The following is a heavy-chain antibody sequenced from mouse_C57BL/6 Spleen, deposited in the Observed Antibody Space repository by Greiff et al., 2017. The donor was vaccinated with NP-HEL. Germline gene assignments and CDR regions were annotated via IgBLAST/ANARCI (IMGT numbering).Heavy chain of an antibody. CDR2: INPYNGDT. J-gene: IGHJ4*01. V-gene: IGHV1-20*01. Sequence: EVQLQQSGPELVKPGDSVKISCKASGYSFTGYFMNWVMQSHGKSLEWIGRINPYNGDTFYNQKFKGKATLTVDKSSSTAHMELRSLTSEDSAVYYCARSEEWLLRMDYWGQGTSVTVSS. CDR1: GYSFTGYF. CDR3: ARSEEWLLRMDY. D-gene: IGHD2-3*01.